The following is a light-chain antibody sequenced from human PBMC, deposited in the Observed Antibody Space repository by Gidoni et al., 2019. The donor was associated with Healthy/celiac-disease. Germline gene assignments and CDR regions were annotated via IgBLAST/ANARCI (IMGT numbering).Light chain of an antibody. Sequence: QSALTQPASVSGSPGQSIPISCTGTSSDVGGYNYVSWYQQHPGKAPKLMIYDVSNRPSGVSTRFSGSKSGNTASLTISGLQAEDEADYYCSSYTSSSTYVFGTGTKVTVL. CDR3: SSYTSSSTYV. J-gene: IGLJ1*01. CDR2: DVS. CDR1: SSDVGGYNY. V-gene: IGLV2-14*01.